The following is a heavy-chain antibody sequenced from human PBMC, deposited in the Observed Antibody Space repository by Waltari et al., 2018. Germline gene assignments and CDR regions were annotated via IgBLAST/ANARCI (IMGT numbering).Heavy chain of an antibody. CDR1: GGSFSGYY. CDR2: INHSGST. CDR3: ARGSSSSRYYYYMDV. V-gene: IGHV4-34*01. J-gene: IGHJ6*03. D-gene: IGHD6-6*01. Sequence: QVQLQQWGAGLLKPSETLSLTCAVYGGSFSGYYWSWIRQPPGKGLEWIGEINHSGSTNYNPSRKSRVTISVDTAKNQFSLELSSVTAADTAVYYCARGSSSSRYYYYMDVWGKGTTVTISS.